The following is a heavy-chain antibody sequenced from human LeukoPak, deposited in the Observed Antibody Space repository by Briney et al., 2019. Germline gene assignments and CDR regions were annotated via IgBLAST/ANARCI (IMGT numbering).Heavy chain of an antibody. V-gene: IGHV1-2*02. CDR1: GFTFTDHY. CDR2: IGPHSTFT. Sequence: ASMKVSCKSSGFTFTDHYIHWVRQGPRPGLEWMGYIGPHSTFTSSPQEFQGRVTMTRDASMSTAYMELTRLTSDDTAVYYCVREGEGPLSKDFDYWGQGTLVTVSS. J-gene: IGHJ4*02. CDR3: VREGEGPLSKDFDY. D-gene: IGHD2/OR15-2a*01.